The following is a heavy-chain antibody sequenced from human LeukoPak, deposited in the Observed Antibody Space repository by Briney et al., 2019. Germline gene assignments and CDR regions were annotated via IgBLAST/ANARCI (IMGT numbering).Heavy chain of an antibody. CDR3: ARDGIEVLRFLEWSLDY. V-gene: IGHV1-18*01. CDR2: ISAYNGNT. J-gene: IGHJ4*02. Sequence: ASVKVSCKASGYTFTSYGISWVRQAPGQGLEWKGWISAYNGNTNYAQKLQGRVTMTTDTSTSTAYMELRSLRSDDTAVYYCARDGIEVLRFLEWSLDYWGQGTLVTVSS. CDR1: GYTFTSYG. D-gene: IGHD3-3*01.